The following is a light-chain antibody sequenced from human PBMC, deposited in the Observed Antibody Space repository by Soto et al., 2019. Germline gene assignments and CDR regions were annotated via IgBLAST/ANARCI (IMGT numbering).Light chain of an antibody. CDR3: QHFVNSLTWT. Sequence: EIVFTQSPGTLSLSPGERATLSCRASQSVSSTYLIWYQQKPGQATRLLIYGASSRANGVPDRFSGGGSGTDFTLTISRLEPEDFALYYCQHFVNSLTWTFGQGTKVDI. CDR1: QSVSSTY. J-gene: IGKJ1*01. CDR2: GAS. V-gene: IGKV3-20*01.